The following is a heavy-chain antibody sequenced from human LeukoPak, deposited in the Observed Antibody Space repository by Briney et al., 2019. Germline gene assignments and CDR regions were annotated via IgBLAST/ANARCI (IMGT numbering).Heavy chain of an antibody. Sequence: PSETLSLTCIVSSYSISSGYYWGWIRQPPGKGLEWIASIHHSGDTYYNPSLKSRGAISVDTSKNQCSLKLNSVTAADTAMDYCARGYSYGTHWGQGTLVTVSS. CDR3: ARGYSYGTH. CDR2: IHHSGDT. J-gene: IGHJ4*02. D-gene: IGHD5-18*01. V-gene: IGHV4-38-2*02. CDR1: SYSISSGYY.